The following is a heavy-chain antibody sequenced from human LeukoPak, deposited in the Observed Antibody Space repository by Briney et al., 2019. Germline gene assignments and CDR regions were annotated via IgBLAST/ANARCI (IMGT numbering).Heavy chain of an antibody. CDR3: ARGRMVAVAGPPDY. Sequence: GASVKVSCKASGYTFTSYDINWVRQATGQGLEWMGWMNPNSGNTGYAQKFQGRVTMTRNTSISTAYMELSSLRSEDTAVYYCARGRMVAVAGPPDYWAREPWSPSPQ. CDR1: GYTFTSYD. CDR2: MNPNSGNT. V-gene: IGHV1-8*01. J-gene: IGHJ4*02. D-gene: IGHD6-19*01.